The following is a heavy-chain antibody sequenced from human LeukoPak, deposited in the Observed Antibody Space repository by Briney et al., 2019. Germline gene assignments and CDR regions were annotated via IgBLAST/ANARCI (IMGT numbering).Heavy chain of an antibody. CDR2: IYHSGST. D-gene: IGHD6-13*01. V-gene: IGHV4-38-2*02. CDR1: GYSISSGYY. CDR3: ARGLSSSYEVRWFDP. J-gene: IGHJ5*02. Sequence: KPSATLSLTCTVSGYSISSGYYWGWIRQPPGKGLEWIGSIYHSGSTNYNPSLKSRVTISVDTSKNQFSLKLSSVTAADTAVYYCARGLSSSYEVRWFDPWGQGTLVTVSS.